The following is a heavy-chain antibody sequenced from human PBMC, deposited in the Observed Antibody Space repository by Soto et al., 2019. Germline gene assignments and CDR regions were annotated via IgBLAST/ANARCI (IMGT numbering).Heavy chain of an antibody. CDR2: ISAYNGNT. J-gene: IGHJ6*02. CDR3: ARDMDSSGWYVSYYSFGMDV. D-gene: IGHD6-19*01. CDR1: GYTFTSYG. Sequence: ASVKVSCKASGYTFTSYGISWVRQAPGQGLEWMGWISAYNGNTNYAQKLQGRVTMTTDTSTSTAYMELRSLRDEDTAVYYCARDMDSSGWYVSYYSFGMDVWGQGTTVTVSS. V-gene: IGHV1-18*04.